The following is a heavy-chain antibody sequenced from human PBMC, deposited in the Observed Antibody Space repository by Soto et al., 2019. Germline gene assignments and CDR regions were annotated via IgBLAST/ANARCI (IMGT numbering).Heavy chain of an antibody. D-gene: IGHD6-13*01. Sequence: QVQLQESGPGLVKPSQTLSLTCTVSGGSISSGGYYWSWIRQHPGKGLAWIGYIYYSGSTYYNPAPKCRVTISVDTSKNQFSLKLSSVTAADTAVYYCARSFGVAAASPFDYRGQGTLGTVSS. V-gene: IGHV4-31*03. CDR2: IYYSGST. CDR3: ARSFGVAAASPFDY. J-gene: IGHJ4*02. CDR1: GGSISSGGYY.